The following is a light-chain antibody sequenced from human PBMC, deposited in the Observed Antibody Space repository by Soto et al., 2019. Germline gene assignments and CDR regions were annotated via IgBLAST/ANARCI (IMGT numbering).Light chain of an antibody. CDR2: RNN. CDR1: RSNIESNY. CDR3: AAWDDSLSGHVV. Sequence: QSVLTQPPSASGTPGQRVTISCSGRRSNIESNYVYWYQQLPGTAPKLLIYRNNQRPSGVPDRFSGSQSGTSASLAISGLRSEDEADYYCAAWDDSLSGHVVFGGGTKLTVL. J-gene: IGLJ2*01. V-gene: IGLV1-47*01.